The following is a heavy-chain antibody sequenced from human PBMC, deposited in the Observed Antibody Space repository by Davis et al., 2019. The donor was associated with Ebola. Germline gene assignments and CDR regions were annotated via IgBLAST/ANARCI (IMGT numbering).Heavy chain of an antibody. D-gene: IGHD6-6*01. Sequence: GESLKIPCAASGIIVSSNHMSWVRQAPGKGLEWVSTFYSRGAIYYADPVKGRFTISRDNSKNTVLLQMSSLRAEDTAIYYCARDLGSSTDYWGQGTLVTVSS. V-gene: IGHV3-53*01. CDR2: FYSRGAI. CDR3: ARDLGSSTDY. J-gene: IGHJ4*02. CDR1: GIIVSSNH.